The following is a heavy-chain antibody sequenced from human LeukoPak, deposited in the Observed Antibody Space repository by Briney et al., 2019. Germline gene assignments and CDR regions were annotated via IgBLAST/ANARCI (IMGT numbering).Heavy chain of an antibody. Sequence: PGGSLRLSCAASGFTFSSYGMHWVRQAPGKGLEWVAVISYDGSNKYYADSVKGRFTISRDNSKNTLYLQMNSLRAEDTAVYYCAKDSHGVFDYWGQGTLVTVSS. D-gene: IGHD4-17*01. CDR3: AKDSHGVFDY. J-gene: IGHJ4*02. CDR1: GFTFSSYG. CDR2: ISYDGSNK. V-gene: IGHV3-30*18.